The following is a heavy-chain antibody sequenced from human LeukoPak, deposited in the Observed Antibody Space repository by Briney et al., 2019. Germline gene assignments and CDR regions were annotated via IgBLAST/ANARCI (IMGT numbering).Heavy chain of an antibody. CDR1: GGSFSGYY. Sequence: SETLSLTCAVYGGSFSGYYWSWIRQPPGKGLEWIGEINHSGSTNYNPSLKSRVTISVDTSKNQFSLKLSSVTAADTAVYYCARGRCSVQRVAGGYYYYMDVWGKGTTVTVSS. CDR2: INHSGST. D-gene: IGHD3-16*01. J-gene: IGHJ6*03. CDR3: ARGRCSVQRVAGGYYYYMDV. V-gene: IGHV4-34*01.